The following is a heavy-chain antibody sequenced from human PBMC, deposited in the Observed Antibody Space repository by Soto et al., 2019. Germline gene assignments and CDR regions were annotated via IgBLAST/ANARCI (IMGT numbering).Heavy chain of an antibody. CDR2: ISSSSSTI. CDR3: ARRLRGSSGWYFAFDI. V-gene: IGHV3-48*01. D-gene: IGHD6-19*01. J-gene: IGHJ3*02. CDR1: GFTFSSYS. Sequence: GGSLRLSCAASGFTFSSYSMNWVRQAPGKGLEWVSYISSSSSTIYYADSVKGRFTISRDNAKNSLYLQMNSLRAEDTAVYYCARRLRGSSGWYFAFDIWGQGTMVTVSS.